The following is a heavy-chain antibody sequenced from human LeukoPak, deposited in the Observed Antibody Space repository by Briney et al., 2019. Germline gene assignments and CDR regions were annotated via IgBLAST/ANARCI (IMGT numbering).Heavy chain of an antibody. CDR2: IKYDDAVK. J-gene: IGHJ4*02. V-gene: IGHV3-7*01. Sequence: GGSLRLSCTAAGFNFGTYWMSWVRQSPEKGLEFVANIKYDDAVKNYVDSVKGRFTISRDNPSNSVYLQMDSLRPEDTALYYCARDPDSSAFDYWGQGAQVTVSS. D-gene: IGHD2-15*01. CDR1: GFNFGTYW. CDR3: ARDPDSSAFDY.